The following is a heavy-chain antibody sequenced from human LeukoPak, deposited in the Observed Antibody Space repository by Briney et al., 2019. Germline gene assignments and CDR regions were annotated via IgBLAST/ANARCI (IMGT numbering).Heavy chain of an antibody. D-gene: IGHD2-2*01. J-gene: IGHJ4*02. CDR2: VHHTGST. CDR1: GFSITGSYY. V-gene: IGHV4-38-2*02. CDR3: ARLGYCSSASCYPDY. Sequence: PSETLSPTCTVSGFSITGSYYWGWIRQPPGKGLEWIGSVHHTGSTSYNPSLKSRATTSVDTSKGLLSLQLRFVTAADTAVYYCARLGYCSSASCYPDYWGQGTLVTVSS.